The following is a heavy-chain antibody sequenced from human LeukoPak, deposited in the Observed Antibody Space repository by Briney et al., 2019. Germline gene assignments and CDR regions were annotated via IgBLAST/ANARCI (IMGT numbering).Heavy chain of an antibody. J-gene: IGHJ4*02. CDR1: GGSISSGGYY. D-gene: IGHD2-15*01. CDR2: THYSGST. V-gene: IGHV4-31*03. Sequence: PSQTLSLTCTVSGGSISSGGYYWSWIRQHPGKGLEWIGYTHYSGSTYYNPSLKSRLTISVDTSKNQFSLKLSSVTAADTAVYYCARSGLSATGEFDYWGQGTLVTVSS. CDR3: ARSGLSATGEFDY.